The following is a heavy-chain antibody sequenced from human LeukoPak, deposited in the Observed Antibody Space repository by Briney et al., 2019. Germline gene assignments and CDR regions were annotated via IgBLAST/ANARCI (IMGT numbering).Heavy chain of an antibody. D-gene: IGHD3-10*01. Sequence: GGSLRLSCAAPGFTFSSYAMSWVRQAPGKGLEWVSAISGSGGSTYYADSVKGRLTISRDNSKNTLYLQMNSLRAEDTAVYYCAKSGVGELPVLYFDYWGQGTLVTVSS. CDR2: ISGSGGST. V-gene: IGHV3-23*01. J-gene: IGHJ4*02. CDR1: GFTFSSYA. CDR3: AKSGVGELPVLYFDY.